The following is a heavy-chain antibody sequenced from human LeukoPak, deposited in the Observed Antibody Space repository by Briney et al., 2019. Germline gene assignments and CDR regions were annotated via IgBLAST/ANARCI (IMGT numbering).Heavy chain of an antibody. CDR2: ISYDSAIK. V-gene: IGHV3-48*01. D-gene: IGHD4-17*01. CDR3: VREPTVTMLYDAFDM. Sequence: PGGSLRLSCAASGFTFSRDSMSWVRQAPGKGLEWISYISYDSAIKYYVDSVRGRFTISRDNAKNSLSLQMHSLRAGDTAVYYCVREPTVTMLYDAFDMWGQGTMVTVSS. CDR1: GFTFSRDS. J-gene: IGHJ3*02.